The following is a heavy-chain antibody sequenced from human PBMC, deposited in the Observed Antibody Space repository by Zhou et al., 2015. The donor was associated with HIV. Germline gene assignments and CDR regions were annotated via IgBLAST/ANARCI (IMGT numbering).Heavy chain of an antibody. CDR3: ARDRGAAARPGWRYFDL. J-gene: IGHJ2*01. CDR2: IIPIFGTS. D-gene: IGHD6-6*01. V-gene: IGHV1-69*06. Sequence: QVQLVQSGAEVKKPGSSVKLSCTASGGTFSSDGISWVRQAPGQGLEWMGVIIPIFGTSNYPQTFQGRVTITADRSMTTAYMELRSLTSDDTAVYYCARDRGAAARPGWRYFDLWGRGTLVTVSS. CDR1: GGTFSSDG.